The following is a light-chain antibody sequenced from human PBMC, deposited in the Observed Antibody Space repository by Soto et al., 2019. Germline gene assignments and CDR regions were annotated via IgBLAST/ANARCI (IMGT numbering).Light chain of an antibody. Sequence: DILLTQSPLSLSVTPGQPASISCSSSQSVLHSDGKTHLYWYLQRPGQSPHLLIYEVSRRFSGVTDGFSGSGSGTDFTLTVSRVEADDVGVYYCMQTKKLQVKFGQGTKADIX. J-gene: IGKJ1*01. CDR1: QSVLHSDGKTH. CDR2: EVS. V-gene: IGKV2-29*02. CDR3: MQTKKLQVK.